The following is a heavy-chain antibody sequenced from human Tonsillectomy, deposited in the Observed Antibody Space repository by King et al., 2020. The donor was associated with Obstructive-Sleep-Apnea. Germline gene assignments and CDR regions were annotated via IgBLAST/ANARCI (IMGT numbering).Heavy chain of an antibody. V-gene: IGHV3-30*18. Sequence: VQLVESGGGVVQPGRSLRLSCAASGFTFNSYGMHWVRQAPGKGLEWLAVISYDGSNKNNADSVKGRFTISRDNSKNTLYLKKNSLRAEDTAMYYCAKNEASISAVSTDPIAWGQGTLVTVSS. CDR2: ISYDGSNK. CDR3: AKNEASISAVSTDPIA. D-gene: IGHD6-6*01. CDR1: GFTFNSYG. J-gene: IGHJ5*02.